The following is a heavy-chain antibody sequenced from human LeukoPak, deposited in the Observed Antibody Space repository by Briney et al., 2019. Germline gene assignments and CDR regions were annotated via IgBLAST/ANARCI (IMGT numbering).Heavy chain of an antibody. CDR1: GYTFTSYD. CDR2: IIPIFGTA. J-gene: IGHJ5*02. D-gene: IGHD3-10*01. V-gene: IGHV1-69*13. Sequence: ASVKVSCKASGYTFTSYDISWVRQAPGQGLEWMGGIIPIFGTANYAQKFQGRVTITADESTSTAYMELSSLRSEDTAVYYCAIHLIMENWFDPWGQGTLVTVSS. CDR3: AIHLIMENWFDP.